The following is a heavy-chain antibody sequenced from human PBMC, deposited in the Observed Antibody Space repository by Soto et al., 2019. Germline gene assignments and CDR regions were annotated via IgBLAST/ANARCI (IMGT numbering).Heavy chain of an antibody. D-gene: IGHD6-13*01. CDR2: ISYDGTYK. V-gene: IGHV3-30*18. CDR1: GSSFSSYG. CDR3: AKDGGHYRSSGPFF. J-gene: IGHJ4*02. Sequence: QVQLVESGGGVVQPGRSLRLSCAASGSSFSSYGIHWVRQVPGKGLEWVAVISYDGTYKHYADSVKGGFTFSRDNYWNRLCVQRAGLRAEDAVVYYGAKDGGHYRSSGPFFWGQETLVPVPS.